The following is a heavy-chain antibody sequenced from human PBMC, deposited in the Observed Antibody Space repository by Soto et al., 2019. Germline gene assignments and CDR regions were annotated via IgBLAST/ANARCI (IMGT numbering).Heavy chain of an antibody. CDR1: GGSISSSSYY. V-gene: IGHV4-39*01. Sequence: PSETLSLTCTVSGGSISSSSYYWCWIRHPPGKGLEWIGSIYYSGSTYYNPSLKSRVTISVDTSKNQFSLKLSSVTAADTAVYYCACIFSGGYGYGFYYYGMDVWGQGTTVTVS. CDR3: ACIFSGGYGYGFYYYGMDV. D-gene: IGHD5-18*01. CDR2: IYYSGST. J-gene: IGHJ6*02.